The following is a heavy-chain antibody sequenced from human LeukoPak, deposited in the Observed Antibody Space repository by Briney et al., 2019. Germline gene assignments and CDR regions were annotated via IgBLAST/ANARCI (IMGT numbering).Heavy chain of an antibody. D-gene: IGHD2-8*01. V-gene: IGHV1-69*04. J-gene: IGHJ3*02. CDR3: ATDAMYGKLKVGAFDI. Sequence: ASVKVSCKASGGTFSSYAISWVRQAPGQGLEWMGRIIPILGIANYAQKFQGRVTITADKSTSTAYMELSSLRSDDTAVYYCATDAMYGKLKVGAFDIWGQGTLVTVSS. CDR2: IIPILGIA. CDR1: GGTFSSYA.